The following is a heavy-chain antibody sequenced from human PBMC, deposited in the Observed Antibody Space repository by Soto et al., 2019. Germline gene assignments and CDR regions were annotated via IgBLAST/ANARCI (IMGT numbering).Heavy chain of an antibody. J-gene: IGHJ6*02. Sequence: QVQLVQSGAEVKKPGSSVKVSCKASGGTFSSYAISWVRQAPGQGLEWMGGIIPIFGTANYAQKFQGRVTITADESTSTAYMGLSSLRSEDTAVYYCARLAVTTFLGAPDYYCGMDVWGQGTTVTVSS. CDR1: GGTFSSYA. V-gene: IGHV1-69*12. D-gene: IGHD4-17*01. CDR3: ARLAVTTFLGAPDYYCGMDV. CDR2: IIPIFGTA.